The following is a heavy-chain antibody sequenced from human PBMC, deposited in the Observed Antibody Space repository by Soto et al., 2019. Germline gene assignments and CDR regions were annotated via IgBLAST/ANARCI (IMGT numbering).Heavy chain of an antibody. Sequence: SVKVSCKASGGTFSSYAISWVRQAPGQGLEWMGGIILIFGTANYARKFQGRVTITADKSTSTAYMELSSLRSEDTAVYYCARGCSSTSCYRFFDYWGQGTLVTVSS. V-gene: IGHV1-69*06. D-gene: IGHD2-2*02. J-gene: IGHJ4*02. CDR2: IILIFGTA. CDR1: GGTFSSYA. CDR3: ARGCSSTSCYRFFDY.